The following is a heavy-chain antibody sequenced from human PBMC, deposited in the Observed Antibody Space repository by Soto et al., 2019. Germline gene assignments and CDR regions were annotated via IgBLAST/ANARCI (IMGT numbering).Heavy chain of an antibody. CDR1: GDTFTFYS. Sequence: QVQLVQSGAEVKKPGSSVRVSCKASGDTFTFYSINWVRQAPGLGLEWMGRINPILSMSNYAQRFQGRVTMTAEKSTSTAYMELSSLRSEDTAMYYCASSSGSGYRAFDYWGQGALVTVSS. CDR2: INPILSMS. D-gene: IGHD3-10*01. J-gene: IGHJ4*02. V-gene: IGHV1-69*02. CDR3: ASSSGSGYRAFDY.